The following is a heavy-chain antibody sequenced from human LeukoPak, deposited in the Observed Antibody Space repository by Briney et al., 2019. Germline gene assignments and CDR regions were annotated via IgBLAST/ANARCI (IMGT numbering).Heavy chain of an antibody. CDR2: IYYSGST. V-gene: IGHV4-59*01. CDR1: GGSISSYY. CDR3: ARAGRLRYFD. D-gene: IGHD3-9*01. Sequence: SETLPLTCTVSGGSISSYYWSWIRQPPGKGLEWIGYIYYSGSTNYNPSLKSRVTISVDTSKNQFSLKLSSVTAADTAVYYCARAGRLRYFDWGQGTLVTVSS. J-gene: IGHJ4*02.